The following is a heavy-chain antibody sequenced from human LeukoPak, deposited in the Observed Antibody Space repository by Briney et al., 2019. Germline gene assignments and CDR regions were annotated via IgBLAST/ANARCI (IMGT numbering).Heavy chain of an antibody. Sequence: GGSLRLSCTASGFNFGAYAMSWVRQAPGKGLEWVGFVTSQAFSGRIEYAASVRGRFTISRDDSKSTAYLQMNSLKTEDTAVYFCTRNGRGCSSTSCYAGRFDPWGQGTQVTVSS. J-gene: IGHJ5*02. V-gene: IGHV3-49*04. CDR2: VTSQAFSGRI. CDR1: GFNFGAYA. CDR3: TRNGRGCSSTSCYAGRFDP. D-gene: IGHD2-2*01.